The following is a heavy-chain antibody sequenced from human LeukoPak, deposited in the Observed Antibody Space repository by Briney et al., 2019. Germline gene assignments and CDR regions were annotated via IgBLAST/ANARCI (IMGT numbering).Heavy chain of an antibody. J-gene: IGHJ6*03. CDR2: IYYSGIT. Sequence: SETLSLTCTVSGASISSSDRYWGWIRQPPGKGLEWIGSIYYSGITCHNPSLKSRVTISVDTSNNQFSLKMSSVTAADTAVYFCARHQEGMVRGVLYYMDVWGKGTTVIISS. D-gene: IGHD3-10*01. CDR3: ARHQEGMVRGVLYYMDV. V-gene: IGHV4-39*01. CDR1: GASISSSDRY.